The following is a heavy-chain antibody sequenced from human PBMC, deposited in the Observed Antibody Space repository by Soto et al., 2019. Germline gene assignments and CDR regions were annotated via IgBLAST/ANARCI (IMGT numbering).Heavy chain of an antibody. CDR1: GGSISSGGYY. D-gene: IGHD4-17*01. J-gene: IGHJ4*02. V-gene: IGHV4-31*03. CDR2: IYYSGST. CDR3: AKDPVTTVTSSFDY. Sequence: PSETLSLTCTVSGGSISSGGYYWSWIRHHPGKGLEWIGYIYYSGSTYYNPSLKSRVTISVDTSKNQFSLKLTSVTAADTAVYYCAKDPVTTVTSSFDYWGQGTLVTVSS.